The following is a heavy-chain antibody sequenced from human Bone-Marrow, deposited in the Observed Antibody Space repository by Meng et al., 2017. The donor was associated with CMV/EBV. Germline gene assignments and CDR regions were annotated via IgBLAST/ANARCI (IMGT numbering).Heavy chain of an antibody. CDR1: GFSLDNYG. J-gene: IGHJ6*02. V-gene: IGHV3-9*01. CDR2: ISWNSASI. CDR3: ARDRARYYDFWSGYSRPQYDYGMDV. D-gene: IGHD3-3*01. Sequence: GGSLRLSCAVSGFSLDNYGMHWVRQAPGKGLEWVSGISWNSASIGYVDSVKGRFTLSRDNAKNSLYLQMDGLRPEDTALYHCARDRARYYDFWSGYSRPQYDYGMDVWGQGTAVTVSS.